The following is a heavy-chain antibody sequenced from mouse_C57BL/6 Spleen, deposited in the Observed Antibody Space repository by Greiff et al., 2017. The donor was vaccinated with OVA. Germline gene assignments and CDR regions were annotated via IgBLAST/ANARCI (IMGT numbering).Heavy chain of an antibody. CDR3: TRCYYGSSHDY. J-gene: IGHJ2*01. D-gene: IGHD1-1*01. V-gene: IGHV1-15*01. CDR1: GYTFTDYE. Sequence: QVQLQQSGAELVRPGASVTLSCKASGYTFTDYEMHWVKQTPVHGLEWIGAIDPETGGTAYNQKFKGKAILTADKSSSTAYMELRSLTSEDSAVYYCTRCYYGSSHDYWGQGTTRTVSS. CDR2: IDPETGGT.